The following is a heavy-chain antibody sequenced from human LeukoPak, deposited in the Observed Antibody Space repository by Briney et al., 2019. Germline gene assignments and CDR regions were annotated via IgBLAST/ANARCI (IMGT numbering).Heavy chain of an antibody. CDR2: ISSSSSYI. CDR3: AREMRIAAMPFDY. J-gene: IGHJ4*02. D-gene: IGHD2-2*01. V-gene: IGHV3-21*01. Sequence: GGSLRLSCAASGFTFSSYTMNWVRQAPGKGLEWVSSISSSSSYIYYADSVKGRFTISRDNAKNSLHLQMNSLRAEDTAVYYCAREMRIAAMPFDYWGQGTLVTVSS. CDR1: GFTFSSYT.